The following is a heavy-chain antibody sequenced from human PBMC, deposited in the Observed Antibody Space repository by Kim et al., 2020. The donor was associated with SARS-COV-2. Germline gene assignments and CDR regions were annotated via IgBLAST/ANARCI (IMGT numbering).Heavy chain of an antibody. CDR2: ISAYNGNT. V-gene: IGHV1-18*04. D-gene: IGHD2-15*01. Sequence: ASVKVSCKASGYTFTSYGISWVRQAPGQGLEWMGWISAYNGNTNYAQKLQGRVTMTTDTSTSTAYMELRSLRSDDTAVYYCARDGYCSGGNCYSQDYYYYYGMDVWGQGTTVTVSS. CDR3: ARDGYCSGGNCYSQDYYYYYGMDV. CDR1: GYTFTSYG. J-gene: IGHJ6*02.